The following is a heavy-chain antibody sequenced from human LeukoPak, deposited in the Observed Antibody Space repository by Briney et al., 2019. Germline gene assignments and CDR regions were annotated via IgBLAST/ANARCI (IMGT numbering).Heavy chain of an antibody. J-gene: IGHJ3*02. CDR3: AREGRGYSYEEAVAFDI. CDR1: GFTFSSYW. V-gene: IGHV3-7*01. D-gene: IGHD5-18*01. Sequence: GGSLRLSCAASGFTFSSYWMSWVRQAPGKGLEWVANIKQDGSEKYYVDSVKGRFTISRDNAKNSLYLQMNSLRAEDTAVYYCAREGRGYSYEEAVAFDIWGQGTMVTVSS. CDR2: IKQDGSEK.